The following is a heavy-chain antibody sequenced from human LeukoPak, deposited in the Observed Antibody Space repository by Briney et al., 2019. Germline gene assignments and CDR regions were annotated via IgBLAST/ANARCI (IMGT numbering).Heavy chain of an antibody. CDR2: ISDDGSNK. V-gene: IGHV3-30-3*01. CDR1: GFTLSSYA. Sequence: GGSLRLSCAASGFTLSSYAMHWVRQAPGKGLEWVAVISDDGSNKYYADSVKGRFTISRDNSKNTLYLQMNSLRTEDTAVYYCARDTRGESDYWGQGTLVTVSS. CDR3: ARDTRGESDY. D-gene: IGHD2-2*01. J-gene: IGHJ4*02.